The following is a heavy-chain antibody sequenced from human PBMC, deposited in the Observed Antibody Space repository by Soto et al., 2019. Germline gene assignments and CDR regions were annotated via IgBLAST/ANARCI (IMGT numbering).Heavy chain of an antibody. D-gene: IGHD6-19*01. Sequence: SETLSLTCAVYGGSFSGYYWSLLRQPPGKGLEWIGEINHSGSTNYNPSLKSRVTISVDTSKNQFSLKLSSVTAADTAVYYCARRVAVAGTGLDYWGQGTLVTVSS. V-gene: IGHV4-34*01. CDR1: GGSFSGYY. J-gene: IGHJ4*02. CDR2: INHSGST. CDR3: ARRVAVAGTGLDY.